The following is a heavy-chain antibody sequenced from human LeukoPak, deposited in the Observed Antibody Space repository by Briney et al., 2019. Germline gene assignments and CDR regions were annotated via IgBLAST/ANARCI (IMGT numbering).Heavy chain of an antibody. V-gene: IGHV4-31*03. J-gene: IGHJ4*02. CDR2: IYYSGST. D-gene: IGHD3-22*01. Sequence: SETLSLTCTVSGGSFSSSNYYWGWIRQHPGKGLEWIGYIYYSGSTYYNPSLKSRVTISVDTSKNQFSLKLSSVTAADTAVYYCAREGGLDSSGYRYFDYWGQGTLVTVSS. CDR3: AREGGLDSSGYRYFDY. CDR1: GGSFSSSNYY.